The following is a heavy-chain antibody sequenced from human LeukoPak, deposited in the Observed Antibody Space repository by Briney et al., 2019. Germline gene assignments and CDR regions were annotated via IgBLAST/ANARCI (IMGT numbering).Heavy chain of an antibody. J-gene: IGHJ5*02. CDR1: GFTFSSYS. Sequence: GGSLRLSCAASGFTFSSYSMNWVRQAPGKGLEWVSSISSSSSYIYYADSVKGRFTISRDNAKNSLYLQMNSLRAEDTAVYYCARDEYCSGGSCRWFDPWGQGTLVTVSS. D-gene: IGHD2-15*01. V-gene: IGHV3-21*01. CDR2: ISSSSSYI. CDR3: ARDEYCSGGSCRWFDP.